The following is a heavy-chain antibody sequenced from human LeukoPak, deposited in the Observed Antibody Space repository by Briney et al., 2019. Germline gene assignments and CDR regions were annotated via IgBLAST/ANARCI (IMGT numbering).Heavy chain of an antibody. CDR3: ARQAFSGYYYTFDY. V-gene: IGHV4-30-2*01. CDR2: IYHSGST. J-gene: IGHJ4*02. CDR1: GGSISSGGYS. D-gene: IGHD3-22*01. Sequence: SETLSLTCAVSGGSISSGGYSWSWIRQPPGKGLEWIGYIYHSGSTYYNPSLKSRVTISVDRSKNQFSLKLSSVTAADTAVYYCARQAFSGYYYTFDYWGQGTLVTVSS.